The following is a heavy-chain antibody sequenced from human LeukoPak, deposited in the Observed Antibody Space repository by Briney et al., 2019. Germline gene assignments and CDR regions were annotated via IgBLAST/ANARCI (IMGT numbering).Heavy chain of an antibody. CDR1: GGSISSGSYY. CDR2: IYTSGST. J-gene: IGHJ5*02. V-gene: IGHV4-61*02. D-gene: IGHD2-2*01. Sequence: SETLSLTCTVSGGSISSGSYYWSWIRQPAGKGLEWIGRIYTSGSTNYNPSLKSRVTISVDTSKNQFSLKLSSVTAADTAVYYCAREYCSSTSCYGYRWFDPWGQGTLVTVSS. CDR3: AREYCSSTSCYGYRWFDP.